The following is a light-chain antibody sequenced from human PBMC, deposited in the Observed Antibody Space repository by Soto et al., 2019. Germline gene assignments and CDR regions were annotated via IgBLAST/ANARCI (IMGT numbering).Light chain of an antibody. CDR2: GAS. V-gene: IGKV3-15*01. Sequence: EIVMTQSPATLSVSPGERATLSCRASQSINNNLAWYQQKPGQAPSLLIYGASSRATGVPARFSGSGSGTEFTLTISSLQSDDFAMYYCQQYGGSLLTFGGGTRVEIK. CDR1: QSINNN. J-gene: IGKJ4*01. CDR3: QQYGGSLLT.